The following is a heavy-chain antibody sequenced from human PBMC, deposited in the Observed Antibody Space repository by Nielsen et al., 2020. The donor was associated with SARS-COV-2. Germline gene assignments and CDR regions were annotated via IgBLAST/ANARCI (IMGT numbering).Heavy chain of an antibody. J-gene: IGHJ3*02. V-gene: IGHV4-30-2*01. D-gene: IGHD3-16*01. CDR1: GGSISSGGYS. Sequence: LRLSCAVSGGSISSGGYSWSWIRQPPGKGLEWIGYIYHSGRTYYNPSLKSRVTISVDRSKNQFSLKLSSVAAADTAVYYCARGGRITFGGADDAFDIWGQGTRVTVSS. CDR3: ARGGRITFGGADDAFDI. CDR2: IYHSGRT.